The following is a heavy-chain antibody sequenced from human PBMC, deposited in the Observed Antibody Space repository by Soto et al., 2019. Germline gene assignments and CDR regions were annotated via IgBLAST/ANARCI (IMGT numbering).Heavy chain of an antibody. CDR2: VHPNSGGT. J-gene: IGHJ6*02. Sequence: QVHLVQSGAEVKQPGASVKVSCKASGYTFSVYHMHWVRQAPGQGLEWMGWVHPNSGGTNYAQSFEGRVTMTRDTSINTAYMELSRLTSDDTAVYYCEKELQRVMDVWGQGTTVTVSS. CDR1: GYTFSVYH. V-gene: IGHV1-2*02. CDR3: EKELQRVMDV. D-gene: IGHD4-4*01.